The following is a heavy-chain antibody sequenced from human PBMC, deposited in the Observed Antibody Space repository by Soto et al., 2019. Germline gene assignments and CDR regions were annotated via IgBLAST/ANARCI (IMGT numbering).Heavy chain of an antibody. CDR1: GSTFTSYD. J-gene: IGHJ3*01. CDR3: VRCPSHGAFDL. V-gene: IGHV3-30-3*01. CDR2: ISPDGNNA. Sequence: QVQLVESGGDVVQPGRSLRLSCAASGSTFTSYDIHWVRQAPGKGLEWVAHISPDGNNAYYADSVKGRFTISSDNARNTFNLQVNSLSPEDTAVYHCVRCPSHGAFDLWGQGTLVTVSS.